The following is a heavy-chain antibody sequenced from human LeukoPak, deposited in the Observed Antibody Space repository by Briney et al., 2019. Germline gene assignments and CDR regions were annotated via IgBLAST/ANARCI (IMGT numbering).Heavy chain of an antibody. CDR3: ARGGYCGGGCLDP. CDR2: TYGGGST. D-gene: IGHD2-21*02. CDR1: GFTVSSNY. Sequence: TGGSLRLPCAASGFTVSSNYMNWVRQAPWKGLEWVSLTYGGGSTYYADSVKGRFTISRDNSKNTLYLQMNSLRPEDTAVYYCARGGYCGGGCLDPWGQGTLVTVSS. V-gene: IGHV3-66*01. J-gene: IGHJ5*02.